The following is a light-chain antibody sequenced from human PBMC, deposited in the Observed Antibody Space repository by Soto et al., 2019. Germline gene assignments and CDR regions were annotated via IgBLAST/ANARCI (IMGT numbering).Light chain of an antibody. V-gene: IGKV3-20*01. Sequence: EIVLTQSPGTLSLSPGERATLSCRASQSVSSSYLAWYQQRPGQAPRLLIYGASGRATGIPDRFSGSGSGTDFTLTISRLEPEDFAVYYCQQYDSSPSFTFGPGIKVDIK. J-gene: IGKJ3*01. CDR2: GAS. CDR3: QQYDSSPSFT. CDR1: QSVSSSY.